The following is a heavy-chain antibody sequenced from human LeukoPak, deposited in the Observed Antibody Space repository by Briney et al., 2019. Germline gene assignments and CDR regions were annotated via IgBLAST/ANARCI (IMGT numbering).Heavy chain of an antibody. CDR2: ISYDGSNE. CDR3: ARASYYYDSSGYYDY. J-gene: IGHJ4*02. CDR1: GFTFSSYA. D-gene: IGHD3-22*01. Sequence: GGSLRLSCAASGFTFSSYAMHWVRQAPGKGLEWVAVISYDGSNEYYADSVKGRFTISRDNSKNTLYLQMNSLRAEDTAVYYCARASYYYDSSGYYDYWGQGTLVTVSS. V-gene: IGHV3-30*01.